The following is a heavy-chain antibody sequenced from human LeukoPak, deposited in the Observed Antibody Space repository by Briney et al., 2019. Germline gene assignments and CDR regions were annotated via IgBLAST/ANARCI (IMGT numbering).Heavy chain of an antibody. CDR1: GGSISSYY. V-gene: IGHV4-59*01. J-gene: IGHJ3*01. CDR2: IYYSGST. CDR3: AREGTVTTRAFDL. D-gene: IGHD4-17*01. Sequence: PSETLSLTCTVSGGSISSYYWSWIRQPPGKGLEWIGYIYYSGSTNYNPSLKSRVTISVDTSKNQFSLKLTSVTAADTAVYNCAREGTVTTRAFDLWGQGTMVTVSS.